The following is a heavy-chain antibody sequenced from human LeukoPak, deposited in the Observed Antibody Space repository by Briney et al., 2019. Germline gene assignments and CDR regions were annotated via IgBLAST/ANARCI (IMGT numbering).Heavy chain of an antibody. CDR1: GGSISSYY. CDR3: ARDRRGYSYGLDY. D-gene: IGHD5-18*01. V-gene: IGHV4-59*01. Sequence: SETLSLTCTVSGGSISSYYWSWIRQPPGKGLEWIGYIYYSGSTNYNPSLKSRVTISVDTSKNQFSLKLSSVTAADTAVYYCARDRRGYSYGLDYWGQGTLVTVSS. J-gene: IGHJ4*02. CDR2: IYYSGST.